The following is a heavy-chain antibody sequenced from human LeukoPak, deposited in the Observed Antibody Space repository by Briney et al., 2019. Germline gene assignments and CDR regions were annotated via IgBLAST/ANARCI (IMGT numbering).Heavy chain of an antibody. CDR2: ISSNAFST. V-gene: IGHV3-23*01. CDR3: AKDEYTTSPVTFDY. D-gene: IGHD6-6*01. J-gene: IGHJ4*02. Sequence: PGGSLRLSCAASGFAFGSYAMSWVRQAPGKGLEWVSAISSNAFSTYYADSVKGRFTISRDNSKNTLYLQMKSLRAEDTAVYYCAKDEYTTSPVTFDYWGQGTLVTVSS. CDR1: GFAFGSYA.